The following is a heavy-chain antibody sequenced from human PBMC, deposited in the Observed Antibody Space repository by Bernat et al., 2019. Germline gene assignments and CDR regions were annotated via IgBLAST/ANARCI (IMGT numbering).Heavy chain of an antibody. V-gene: IGHV3-23*04. CDR3: AKDLSRPYYLDY. D-gene: IGHD2/OR15-2a*01. CDR2: ISGSGAGT. CDR1: GFTFSSYG. Sequence: EVQLVESGGGLVQPGGSLRLSCVASGFTFSSYGMSWVRQAPGKGLEWVSAISGSGAGTYYADSVKGRFTLSRDNAKNTLYLQMNSLRAEDTAVYYCAKDLSRPYYLDYRGQGTLVTVSS. J-gene: IGHJ4*02.